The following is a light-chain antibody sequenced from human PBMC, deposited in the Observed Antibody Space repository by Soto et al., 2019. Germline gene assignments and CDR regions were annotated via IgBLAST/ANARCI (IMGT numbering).Light chain of an antibody. Sequence: DIQMTQSPSTLSASVGDRVTITCRASQSISSWLAWYQQKPGKAPKLLIYDASSLESGVPSTFSGSGSGTEFTLTISSLQPDDFATYYFQQYNSYPSAFGQGTKVEIK. CDR1: QSISSW. CDR3: QQYNSYPSA. CDR2: DAS. J-gene: IGKJ1*01. V-gene: IGKV1-5*01.